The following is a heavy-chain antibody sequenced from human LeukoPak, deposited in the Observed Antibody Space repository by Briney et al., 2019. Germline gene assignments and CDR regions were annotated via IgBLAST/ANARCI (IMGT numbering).Heavy chain of an antibody. Sequence: SETLSLTCAVYGGSFSGYYWSWIRQPPGKGLEWIGEINHSGSTNYNPSLKSRVTISVDTSKNQFSLKLSSVTAADTAVYYCARGPLYASDYWGQGTLVTVSS. D-gene: IGHD2-2*01. CDR3: ARGPLYASDY. V-gene: IGHV4-34*01. CDR2: INHSGST. CDR1: GGSFSGYY. J-gene: IGHJ4*02.